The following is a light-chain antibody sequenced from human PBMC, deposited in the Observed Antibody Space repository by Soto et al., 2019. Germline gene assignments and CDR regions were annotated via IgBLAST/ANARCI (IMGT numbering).Light chain of an antibody. CDR3: QQYDNWPPWT. V-gene: IGKV3-15*01. CDR1: QSVGSK. Sequence: VVMTQSPATLSVSPGERATLSCRASQSVGSKLAWYQHKRGQAPRLLVYGAFTRASGIPARFIGSGSGTEFNLTISSLLSDDFAVYYCQQYDNWPPWTLGQGTKVEIK. CDR2: GAF. J-gene: IGKJ1*01.